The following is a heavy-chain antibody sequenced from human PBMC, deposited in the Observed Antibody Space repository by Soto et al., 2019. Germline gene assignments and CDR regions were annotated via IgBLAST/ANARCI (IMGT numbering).Heavy chain of an antibody. J-gene: IGHJ4*02. V-gene: IGHV3-48*03. Sequence: EVQLVESGGDLVQPGGSLRLSCAASGFTFNNYEMNWVRQAPGKGLEGVSYIHSSGNYIFYANSVKGRFTISRDDARNSLYLQMNSLRVEDTAIYYCGRTLSGHDSGSAYWGQGTLVTVSS. CDR2: IHSSGNYI. CDR3: GRTLSGHDSGSAY. D-gene: IGHD5-12*01. CDR1: GFTFNNYE.